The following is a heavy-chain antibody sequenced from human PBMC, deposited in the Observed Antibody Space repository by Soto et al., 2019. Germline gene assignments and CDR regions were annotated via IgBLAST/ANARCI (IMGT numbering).Heavy chain of an antibody. J-gene: IGHJ4*02. Sequence: QVQLQESGPGLVKPSETLSLTCNVSGDSMTKYYWSWIRQPAGKGLEWIGRIYTSGSTNYNPSLKSGVTMSIDTSNNHFSLNLKSVTAADTAVYYCGMTVGAAYYFDFWVQGALVTVSS. D-gene: IGHD1-26*01. V-gene: IGHV4-4*07. CDR3: GMTVGAAYYFDF. CDR2: IYTSGST. CDR1: GDSMTKYY.